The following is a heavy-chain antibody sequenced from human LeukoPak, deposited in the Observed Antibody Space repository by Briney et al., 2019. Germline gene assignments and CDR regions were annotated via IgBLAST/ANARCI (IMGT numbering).Heavy chain of an antibody. Sequence: GSLRLSCAASGFTFSSFTMTWVRQAPGKGLEWVSAIGGRGGSTYYADFLEGRFTIARDNPKDMVYLQMNSLKVEDTAIYYCGKEGGAWGQGTKVTVSS. D-gene: IGHD3-16*01. CDR3: GKEGGA. CDR2: IGGRGGST. CDR1: GFTFSSFT. V-gene: IGHV3-23*01. J-gene: IGHJ5*02.